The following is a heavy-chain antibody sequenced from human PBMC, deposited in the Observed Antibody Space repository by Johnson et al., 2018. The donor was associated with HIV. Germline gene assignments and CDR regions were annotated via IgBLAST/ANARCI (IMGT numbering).Heavy chain of an antibody. CDR3: ARMTTTVSHHDGFDI. CDR1: GFTVSSNY. CDR2: IYSGDST. J-gene: IGHJ3*02. V-gene: IGHV3-66*01. Sequence: VQLVESGGGLVQPGGSLRLSCAASGFTVSSNYMSWVRQAPGKGLEWVSVIYSGDSTYYADSVKGRFTISRDNSKNTLYLQMNRLRAEETAGYYCARMTTTVSHHDGFDIWGQGTMVTVSS. D-gene: IGHD4-17*01.